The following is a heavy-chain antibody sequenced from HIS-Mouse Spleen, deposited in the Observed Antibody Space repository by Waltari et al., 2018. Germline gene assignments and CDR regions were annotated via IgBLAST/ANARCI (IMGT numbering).Heavy chain of an antibody. CDR2: ISYDGSNK. J-gene: IGHJ4*02. Sequence: QVQLVDSGGGVVPPGRSLRLSCAASGCPSRSSGMPGVRRPPGKGLEWVGVISYDGSNKYYADSVKGRFTISRDNSKNTLYLQMNSLRAEDTAVYYCAKGKLSGGVRGVIEDYWGQGTLVTVSS. CDR3: AKGKLSGGVRGVIEDY. V-gene: IGHV3-30*18. CDR1: GCPSRSSG. D-gene: IGHD3-10*01.